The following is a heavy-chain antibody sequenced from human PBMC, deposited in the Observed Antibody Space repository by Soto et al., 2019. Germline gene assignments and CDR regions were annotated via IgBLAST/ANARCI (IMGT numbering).Heavy chain of an antibody. CDR3: ARDRSGGYNWFDP. D-gene: IGHD2-15*01. CDR2: IYYSGSS. Sequence: SETLSLTCTVSDGSITSYHWSWIRQSPGKGLEWIGNIYYSGSSNYNPSLESRVTISVDTSKNQFSLRLSSVTAADTAVYYCARDRSGGYNWFDPWGQGTLVTVSS. CDR1: DGSITSYH. V-gene: IGHV4-59*12. J-gene: IGHJ5*02.